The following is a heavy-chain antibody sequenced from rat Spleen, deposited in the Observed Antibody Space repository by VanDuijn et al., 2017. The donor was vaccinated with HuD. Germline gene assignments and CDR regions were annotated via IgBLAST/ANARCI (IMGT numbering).Heavy chain of an antibody. J-gene: IGHJ2*01. CDR1: GFTFSSYD. CDR2: ISYDGSAT. D-gene: IGHD5-1*01. V-gene: IGHV5-7*01. Sequence: EVQLVESGGGLVQPGRSLKLSCTASGFTFSSYDMAWVRQAPTKGLEWVASISYDGSATYYRDSVKGRFTISRDNAKSTLYLQMDSLRSEDTATYYCARPALGAQDYWGQGVMVTVSS. CDR3: ARPALGAQDY.